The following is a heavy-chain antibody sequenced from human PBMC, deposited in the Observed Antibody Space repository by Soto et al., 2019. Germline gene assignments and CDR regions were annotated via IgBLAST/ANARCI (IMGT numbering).Heavy chain of an antibody. J-gene: IGHJ3*02. CDR3: ARYCSGGSCYWGTDAFDI. V-gene: IGHV3-33*01. CDR2: IRNNGSSI. D-gene: IGHD2-15*01. Sequence: PGGSLRLSCAASGNIFNGYGMHWVRQPPGKGLEWVAAIRNNGSSIYYADSVKGRFTISRDNSKNTLYLQMGSLRAEDMAVYYCARYCSGGSCYWGTDAFDIWGQGTMVTVSS. CDR1: GNIFNGYG.